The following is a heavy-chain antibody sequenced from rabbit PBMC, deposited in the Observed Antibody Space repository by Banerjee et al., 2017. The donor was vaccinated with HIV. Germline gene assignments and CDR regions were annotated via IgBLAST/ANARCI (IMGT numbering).Heavy chain of an antibody. J-gene: IGHJ4*01. V-gene: IGHV1S40*01. Sequence: QLLEESGGDLVKPGASLTLTCTASGFDLSSYYYMCWVRQAPGKGLEWIACTSSGSTWYASWAKGRFTISKTSSTTVTLQMTSLTAADTATYFCARDRNDDGGDHTFNLWGPGTLVTVS. CDR1: GFDLSSYYY. CDR2: TSSGST. CDR3: ARDRNDDGGDHTFNL. D-gene: IGHD2-1*01.